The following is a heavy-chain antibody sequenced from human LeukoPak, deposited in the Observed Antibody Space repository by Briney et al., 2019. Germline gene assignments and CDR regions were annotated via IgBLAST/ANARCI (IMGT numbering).Heavy chain of an antibody. CDR1: GFTFSDYR. J-gene: IGHJ4*02. D-gene: IGHD3-9*01. Sequence: GGSLRLSCAASGFTFSDYRMTWIRQAPGKGLEWVSYISGSSNYTNSANSVKGRFTISRGNAKNSLYLQMNSLRAEDTAVYYCARDFRDILTRYQQYYFDYWGQGTLVTVSS. V-gene: IGHV3-11*05. CDR3: ARDFRDILTRYQQYYFDY. CDR2: ISGSSNYT.